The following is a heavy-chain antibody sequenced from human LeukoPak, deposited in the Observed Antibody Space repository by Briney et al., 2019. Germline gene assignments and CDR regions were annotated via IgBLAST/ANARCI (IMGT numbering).Heavy chain of an antibody. Sequence: ASVRVSCKASGGTFSSYAISWVRQAPGQGLEWMGGIIPIFGTANYAQKFQGRVIMTRTTSMNTAYMELNSLRSEDTAVYYCARGHWSGYNYNWFDPWGQGTLVTVTS. CDR3: ARGHWSGYNYNWFDP. CDR2: IIPIFGTA. V-gene: IGHV1-69*05. D-gene: IGHD3-3*01. CDR1: GGTFSSYA. J-gene: IGHJ5*02.